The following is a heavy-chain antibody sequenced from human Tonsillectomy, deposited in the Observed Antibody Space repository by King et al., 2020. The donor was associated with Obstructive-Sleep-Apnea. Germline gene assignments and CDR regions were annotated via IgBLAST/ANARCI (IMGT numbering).Heavy chain of an antibody. J-gene: IGHJ5*02. CDR2: IRSGGGST. D-gene: IGHD2-2*01. CDR3: AKDAVVVGPAAMAYDWFDP. V-gene: IGHV3-23*04. CDR1: GFTFSSYA. Sequence: VQLVESGGCLVQPGGSLRLSCAASGFTFSSYAISWVRQAPGKGLEWVSVIRSGGGSTYYADSVKGRFTISRDNSKNTLFLQMNSLSAEDTAVCYCAKDAVVVGPAAMAYDWFDPWGQGTLVTVSS.